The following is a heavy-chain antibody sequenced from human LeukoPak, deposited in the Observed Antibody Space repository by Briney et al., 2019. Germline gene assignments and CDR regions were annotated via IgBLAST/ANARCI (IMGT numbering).Heavy chain of an antibody. CDR3: AKSSSWYFSNYYYMDV. CDR2: ISSSRPTI. CDR1: GFTFSTYS. Sequence: PGGSLRLSCAASGFTFSTYSMNWVRQAPGKGLEWVSYISSSRPTIYYADSVKGRFTISRDNSKNTLYLQMNSLRAEDTAVYYCAKSSSWYFSNYYYMDVWGKGTTVTISS. J-gene: IGHJ6*03. V-gene: IGHV3-48*01. D-gene: IGHD6-13*01.